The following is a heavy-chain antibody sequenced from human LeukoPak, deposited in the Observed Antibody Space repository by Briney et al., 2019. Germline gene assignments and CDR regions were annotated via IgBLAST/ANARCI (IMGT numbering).Heavy chain of an antibody. J-gene: IGHJ3*02. V-gene: IGHV3-48*03. Sequence: GGSLRLSCAASGFTFSSYEMNWVRQAPGKGLEWVSYISSSGSTIYYADSVKGRFTISRDNAKNSLYLQMNSLRAEDTAVYYCARTYSSSWYDAFDIWGQGTMVTVSS. CDR1: GFTFSSYE. D-gene: IGHD6-13*01. CDR2: ISSSGSTI. CDR3: ARTYSSSWYDAFDI.